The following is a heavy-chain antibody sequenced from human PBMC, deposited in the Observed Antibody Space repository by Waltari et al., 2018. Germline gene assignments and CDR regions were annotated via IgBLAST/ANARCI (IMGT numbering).Heavy chain of an antibody. CDR1: GGSISSGSYY. D-gene: IGHD5-18*01. CDR3: ARVAGRFEGYRLKDAFDI. J-gene: IGHJ3*02. Sequence: QVQLQESGPGLVKPSQTLSLTCTVSGGSISSGSYYWSWIRQPAGKGLEWIGRIYTSGSTNYNPSLKSRVTISVDTSKNQFSLKLSSVTAADTAVYYCARVAGRFEGYRLKDAFDIWGQGTMVTVSS. CDR2: IYTSGST. V-gene: IGHV4-61*02.